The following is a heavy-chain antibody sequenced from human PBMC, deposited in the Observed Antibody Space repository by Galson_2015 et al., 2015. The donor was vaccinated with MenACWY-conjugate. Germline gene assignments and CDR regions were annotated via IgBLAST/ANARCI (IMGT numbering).Heavy chain of an antibody. V-gene: IGHV1-3*01. J-gene: IGHJ4*02. D-gene: IGHD1-26*01. CDR3: AREGRHVGSYSDLDY. CDR2: INAGNGNT. Sequence: SVKVSCKASGYTFTSYAMHWVRQAPGQRLEWMAWINAGNGNTKYSQNLQGRFTSSRDNSKNTLYLQMNSLRVEDTAVYYCAREGRHVGSYSDLDYWGQGTLVTVSS. CDR1: GYTFTSYA.